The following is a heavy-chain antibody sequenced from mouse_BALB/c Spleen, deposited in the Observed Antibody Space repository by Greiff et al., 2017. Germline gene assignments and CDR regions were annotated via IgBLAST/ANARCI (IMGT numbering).Heavy chain of an antibody. CDR2: IYPGNSDT. CDR3: TRSRGSGYDGAWFAY. CDR1: GYTFTSYW. V-gene: IGHV1-5*01. J-gene: IGHJ3*01. Sequence: EVKLMESGTVLARPGASVKMSCKASGYTFTSYWMHWVKQRPGQGLEWIGAIYPGNSDTSYNQTFKGKAKLTAVTSTSTAYLELSSLTNEDSAVYYCTRSRGSGYDGAWFAYWGQGTLVTVSA. D-gene: IGHD2-2*01.